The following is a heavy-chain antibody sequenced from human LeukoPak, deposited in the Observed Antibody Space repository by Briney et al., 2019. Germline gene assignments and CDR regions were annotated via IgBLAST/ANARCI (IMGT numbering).Heavy chain of an antibody. J-gene: IGHJ5*02. D-gene: IGHD6-13*01. V-gene: IGHV3-23*01. Sequence: PGRSLRLSRAASGFTFSSYAMSWVRQAPGKGLEWVSAISGSGGSTYYADSVKGRFTISRDNSKNTLYLQMNSLRAEDTAVYYCAKDRSQGIAGIDWFDPWGQGTLVTVSS. CDR1: GFTFSSYA. CDR2: ISGSGGST. CDR3: AKDRSQGIAGIDWFDP.